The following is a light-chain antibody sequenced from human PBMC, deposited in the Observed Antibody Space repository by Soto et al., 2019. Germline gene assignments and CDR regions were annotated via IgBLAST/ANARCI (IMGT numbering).Light chain of an antibody. CDR2: GSS. V-gene: IGKV3-20*01. Sequence: EVVLTQSPGTLSLSPGERATVSCRASQSVSSCYLAWYQHKPGQAPRLLIAGSSNGAAVIPDMCGGRSGGTFITLTSSIQYPDFAAYYCWQHNSCPLTFGGGTKVDI. J-gene: IGKJ4*01. CDR3: WQHNSCPLT. CDR1: QSVSSCY.